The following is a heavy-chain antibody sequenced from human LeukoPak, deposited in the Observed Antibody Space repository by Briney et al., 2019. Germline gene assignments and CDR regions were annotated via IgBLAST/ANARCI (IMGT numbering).Heavy chain of an antibody. J-gene: IGHJ5*02. CDR1: GGSISSYY. Sequence: SETLSLTCTVSGGSISSYYWSWIRQPPGKGLEWIGYTYYSGSTNYNPSLKSRVTISVDTSKNQFSLKLSSVTAADTAVYYCAREGGYSYGFDPWGQGTLVTVSS. CDR2: TYYSGST. V-gene: IGHV4-59*01. D-gene: IGHD5-18*01. CDR3: AREGGYSYGFDP.